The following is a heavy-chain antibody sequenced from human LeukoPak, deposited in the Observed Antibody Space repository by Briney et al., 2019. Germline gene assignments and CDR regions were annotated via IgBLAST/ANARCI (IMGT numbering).Heavy chain of an antibody. CDR2: IKPDEGEK. V-gene: IGHV3-7*01. Sequence: GGSLRLSCAASGFTFSSDWMIWVRQAPGKGLEWVANIKPDEGEKYYVDSVKGRFTVSRDNAKNSPYLQMNSLRAEDTAVYYCVRYYTRQSWYFDLWGRGTLVTVSS. CDR1: GFTFSSDW. D-gene: IGHD3-10*01. J-gene: IGHJ2*01. CDR3: VRYYTRQSWYFDL.